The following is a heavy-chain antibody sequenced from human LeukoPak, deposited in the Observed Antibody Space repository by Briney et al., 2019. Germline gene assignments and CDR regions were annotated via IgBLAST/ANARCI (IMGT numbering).Heavy chain of an antibody. J-gene: IGHJ4*02. D-gene: IGHD3-10*01. CDR2: IYYSGST. V-gene: IGHV4-30-4*08. CDR3: ARDLGMVRGPGDY. Sequence: PSQTLSLTCTVSGGSISSGDYYWSWIRQPPGKGLEWIGYIYYSGSTYYNPSLKSRVTISVDTSKNQFPLKLSSVTAADTAVYYCARDLGMVRGPGDYWGQGTLVTVSS. CDR1: GGSISSGDYY.